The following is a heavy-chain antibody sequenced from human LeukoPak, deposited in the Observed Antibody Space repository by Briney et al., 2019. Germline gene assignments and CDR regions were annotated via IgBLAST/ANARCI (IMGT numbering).Heavy chain of an antibody. J-gene: IGHJ6*02. Sequence: ASVKVSCKASGYTFTSYGISWVRQAPGQGLEWMGLISAYNGNTNYAQKLQGRVTMTTDTSTSTAYMELRSLRSDDTAVYYCARGGLAAAGGPYSGMDVWGQGTTVTVSS. D-gene: IGHD6-13*01. V-gene: IGHV1-18*01. CDR1: GYTFTSYG. CDR2: ISAYNGNT. CDR3: ARGGLAAAGGPYSGMDV.